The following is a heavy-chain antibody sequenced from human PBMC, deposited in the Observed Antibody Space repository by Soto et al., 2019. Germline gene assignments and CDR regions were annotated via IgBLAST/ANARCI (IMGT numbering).Heavy chain of an antibody. D-gene: IGHD6-19*01. Sequence: GESLKISCTTSGYSFTSYCITWVRQMPGKGLECMGTIAPGDSYSNYNPSFQGHVTISADNSISTAYLQWSSLKASDTGIYYCETMSSGWSYWGQGTQVTVSS. CDR2: IAPGDSYS. CDR1: GYSFTSYC. CDR3: ETMSSGWSY. J-gene: IGHJ4*02. V-gene: IGHV5-10-1*01.